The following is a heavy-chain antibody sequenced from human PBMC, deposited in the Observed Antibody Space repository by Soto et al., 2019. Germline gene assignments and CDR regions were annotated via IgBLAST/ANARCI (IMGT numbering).Heavy chain of an antibody. CDR3: ARRQISPPTRGAASARGAMDV. CDR1: GFTFNNYG. J-gene: IGHJ6*02. Sequence: QVQLVESGGGVVQPGRSLRLSCAASGFTFNNYGMHWVRQAPGKGLEWVAVIWNDGNGYYYANSVKGRFTISRDNSKNTLKLRMSSLRAEDKAVDYCARRQISPPTRGAASARGAMDVWGHRTTVTVS. D-gene: IGHD6-13*01. CDR2: IWNDGNGY. V-gene: IGHV3-33*01.